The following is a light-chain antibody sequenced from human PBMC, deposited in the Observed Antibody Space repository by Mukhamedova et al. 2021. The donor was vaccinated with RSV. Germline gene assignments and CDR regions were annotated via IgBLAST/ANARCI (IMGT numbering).Light chain of an antibody. V-gene: IGLV2-14*01. CDR2: GVS. CDR3: SSYSSSSSCVV. J-gene: IGLJ2*01. Sequence: GVSNRPSGVSNRFSGSKSGNTASLTISGLQAEDEADYYCSSYSSSSSCVVFGGGTRLTVL.